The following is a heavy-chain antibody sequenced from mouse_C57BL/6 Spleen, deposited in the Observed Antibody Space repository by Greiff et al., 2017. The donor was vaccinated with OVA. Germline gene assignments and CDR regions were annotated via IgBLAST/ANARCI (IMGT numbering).Heavy chain of an antibody. CDR1: GYAFTNYL. J-gene: IGHJ2*01. V-gene: IGHV1-54*01. CDR2: INPGSGGT. D-gene: IGHD2-2*01. CDR3: ARSGGYDDLYYFDY. Sequence: QVQLQQSGAELVRPGTSVKVSCKASGYAFTNYLIEWVKQRPGQGLEWIGVINPGSGGTNYNEKFKGKATLTADKSSSTAYMQLSSLTSEDSAVYFCARSGGYDDLYYFDYWGQGTTLTVSS.